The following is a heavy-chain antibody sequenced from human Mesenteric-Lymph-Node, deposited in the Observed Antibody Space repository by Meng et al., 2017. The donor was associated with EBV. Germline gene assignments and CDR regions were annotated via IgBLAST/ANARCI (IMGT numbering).Heavy chain of an antibody. J-gene: IGHJ4*02. CDR1: GGSVSSRSYY. CDR3: AREAVGATVDH. Sequence: QVQLQESGPGRVKVSETLSLTCSVSGGSVSSRSYYWVWIRQPPGKGLEWIGYIDYSGSTTYKPSLKSRVTMSLDTSKNQFSLRLSSVTAADTAVYYCAREAVGATVDHWGQGTLVTVSS. CDR2: IDYSGST. V-gene: IGHV4-61*01. D-gene: IGHD1-26*01.